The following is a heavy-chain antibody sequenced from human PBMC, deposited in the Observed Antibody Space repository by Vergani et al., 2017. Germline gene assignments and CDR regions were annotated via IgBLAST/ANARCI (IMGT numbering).Heavy chain of an antibody. CDR1: GYSISRGYY. D-gene: IGHD3-16*01. CDR3: ARQFWVSQGVGAFET. CDR2: VFHSGSA. V-gene: IGHV4-38-2*02. Sequence: QVQLQESGPRLVKPSETLSLTCSVSGYSISRGYYWGWIRQPPGKGLEWIATVFHSGSAYYNPSLRRRVTISVETSKNQFSLRLTTLTAADTAVYYCARQFWVSQGVGAFETWGRGTEVSVSS. J-gene: IGHJ3*02.